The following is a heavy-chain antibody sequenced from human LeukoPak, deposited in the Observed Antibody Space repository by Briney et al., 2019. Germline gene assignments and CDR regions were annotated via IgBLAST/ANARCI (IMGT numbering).Heavy chain of an antibody. J-gene: IGHJ4*02. CDR2: IYYSGST. CDR3: GGTMVRGVILTQDSYTLDY. V-gene: IGHV4-59*01. D-gene: IGHD3-10*01. CDR1: GGSISSYY. Sequence: PSETLSLTCTVSGGSISSYYWSWIRQPPGKGLEWIGYIYYSGSTNYNPSLKSRVTISVDTSKNQFSLKLSSVTAADTAVYYCGGTMVRGVILTQDSYTLDYWGQGTLVTVSS.